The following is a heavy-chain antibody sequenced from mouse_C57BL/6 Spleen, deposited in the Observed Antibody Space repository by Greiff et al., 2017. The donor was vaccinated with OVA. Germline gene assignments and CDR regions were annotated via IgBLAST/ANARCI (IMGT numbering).Heavy chain of an antibody. CDR3: ARHEENYYGSREDYAMDY. J-gene: IGHJ4*01. D-gene: IGHD1-1*01. V-gene: IGHV1-62-2*01. CDR2: FYPGSGSI. CDR1: GSTFTAYT. Sequence: VQLQQSGAELVNPGASVKLSCKASGSTFTAYTIHWVKQRSGQGLEWIGWFYPGSGSIKYNEKFKDKATLTADKSSSTVYMELSRLTSEDSAVYFWARHEENYYGSREDYAMDYWGQGTSVTVSS.